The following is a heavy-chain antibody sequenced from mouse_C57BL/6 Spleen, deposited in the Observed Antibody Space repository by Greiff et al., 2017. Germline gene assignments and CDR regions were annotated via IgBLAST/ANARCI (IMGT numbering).Heavy chain of an antibody. Sequence: QVQLQQSGAELVKPGASVKLSCKASGYTFTSYWMHWVKQRPGQGLEWIGMIHPNSGSTNYNEKFKSKATLTVDKSSSTAYMQLSSLTSEDSAVYYCARWRDYDAAMDYWGQGTSVTVSS. D-gene: IGHD2-4*01. V-gene: IGHV1-64*01. CDR2: IHPNSGST. CDR3: ARWRDYDAAMDY. J-gene: IGHJ4*01. CDR1: GYTFTSYW.